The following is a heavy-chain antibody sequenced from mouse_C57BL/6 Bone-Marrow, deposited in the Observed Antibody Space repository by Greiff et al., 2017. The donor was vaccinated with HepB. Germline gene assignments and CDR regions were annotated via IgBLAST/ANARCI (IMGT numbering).Heavy chain of an antibody. CDR3: AREGQLRPFDY. J-gene: IGHJ2*01. D-gene: IGHD3-2*02. CDR2: INPNNGGT. V-gene: IGHV1-26*01. CDR1: GYTFTDYY. Sequence: VQLQQSGPELVKPGASVKISCKASGYTFTDYYMNWVKQSHGKSLEWIGDINPNNGGTSYNQKFKGKATLTVDKSSSTAYMGLRSLTSEDSAVYYCAREGQLRPFDYWGQGTTLTVSS.